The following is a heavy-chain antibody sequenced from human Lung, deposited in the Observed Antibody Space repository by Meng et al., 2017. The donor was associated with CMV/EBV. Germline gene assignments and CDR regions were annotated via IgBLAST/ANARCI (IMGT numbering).Heavy chain of an antibody. CDR2: IYHSGST. CDR3: ARVVTALWGYYFDY. CDR1: GGSISSSNW. J-gene: IGHJ4*02. V-gene: IGHV4-4*02. Sequence: QVQLPDAGPGRVKPSGTLSLTCAVSGGSISSSNWWSWVRQPPGKGLEWIGEIYHSGSTNYNPSLKSRVTISVDKSKNQFSLKLSSVTAADTAVYYCARVVTALWGYYFDYWGQGTLVTVSS. D-gene: IGHD2-21*02.